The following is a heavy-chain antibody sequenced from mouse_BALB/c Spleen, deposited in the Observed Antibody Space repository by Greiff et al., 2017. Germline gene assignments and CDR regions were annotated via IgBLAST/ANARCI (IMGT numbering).Heavy chain of an antibody. J-gene: IGHJ3*01. Sequence: VQLQQSGPELVKPGASVKMSCKASGYTFTDYYMDWVKQSHGESFEWIGRVNPYNGGTRYNQKFKGKATLTVDKSSSTAYMELNSLTSEDSAVYYCARVQGYGNYDWFAYWGQGTLVTVSA. CDR1: GYTFTDYY. CDR2: VNPYNGGT. D-gene: IGHD2-1*01. CDR3: ARVQGYGNYDWFAY. V-gene: IGHV1-19*01.